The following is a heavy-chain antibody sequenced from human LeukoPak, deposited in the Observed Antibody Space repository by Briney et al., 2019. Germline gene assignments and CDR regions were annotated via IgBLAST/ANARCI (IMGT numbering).Heavy chain of an antibody. V-gene: IGHV3-23*01. J-gene: IGHJ4*02. Sequence: PGGSLRLSCSASGFSFSSYSMAWVRQASGKGLEWVSGILPGGSTYYADPVKGRFTISRDNSKNTLYLQLTSLKSEDTGVFYCAKGSGLGSYDFWGQGTLVTVSS. CDR3: AKGSGLGSYDF. D-gene: IGHD1-26*01. CDR2: ILPGGST. CDR1: GFSFSSYS.